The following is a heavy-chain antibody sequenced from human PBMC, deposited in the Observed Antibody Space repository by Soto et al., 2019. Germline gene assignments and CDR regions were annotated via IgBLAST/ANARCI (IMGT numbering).Heavy chain of an antibody. CDR3: AGTPPPQGYYMDV. D-gene: IGHD1-7*01. V-gene: IGHV6-1*01. J-gene: IGHJ6*03. Sequence: PSQTLSLTCAISGDSVSSNSAAWNWIRQSPSRGLEWLGRTYYRSRWYNDYAVSVKSRITVNPDTSKNQFSLHLNSVTPEDTAVYYCAGTPPPQGYYMDVWKKGTTVTVS. CDR1: GDSVSSNSAA. CDR2: TYYRSRWYN.